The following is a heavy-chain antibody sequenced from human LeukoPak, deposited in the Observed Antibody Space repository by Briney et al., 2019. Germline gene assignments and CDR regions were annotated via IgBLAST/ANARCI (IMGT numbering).Heavy chain of an antibody. CDR2: IYHSGST. D-gene: IGHD2-15*01. CDR1: GDSISSDGYS. J-gene: IGHJ6*02. Sequence: PSETLSLTCAVSGDSISSDGYSWSWIRQPPGKGLEWIGYIYHSGSTYYTPSLESRVTISVDRSKNQFSLKLSSVTAADTAVYYCARETRYRSGGSCYSGMDVWGQGTTVTVSS. CDR3: ARETRYRSGGSCYSGMDV. V-gene: IGHV4-30-2*01.